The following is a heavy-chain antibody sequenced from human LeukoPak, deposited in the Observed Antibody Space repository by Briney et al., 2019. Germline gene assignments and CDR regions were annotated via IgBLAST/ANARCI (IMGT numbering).Heavy chain of an antibody. CDR3: TKDLWRYCTSTSCYFDY. CDR2: TRYDGSNK. Sequence: PGGSLRLSCAASGFTFSSHGMHWVRQAPGKGLEWVAFTRYDGSNKYYADSVKGRFTISRDNSKNTLYLQMSSLRAEDTAVYYCTKDLWRYCTSTSCYFDYWGQGTLVAVSS. J-gene: IGHJ4*02. CDR1: GFTFSSHG. D-gene: IGHD2-2*01. V-gene: IGHV3-30*02.